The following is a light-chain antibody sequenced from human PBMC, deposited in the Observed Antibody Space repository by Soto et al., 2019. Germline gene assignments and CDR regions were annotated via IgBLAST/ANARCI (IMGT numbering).Light chain of an antibody. CDR1: ISNLWGNS. V-gene: IGLV1-51*01. Sequence: SLLTQPPSVSAAPGQKVTISCSGIISNLWGNSVSWYHQLPVTAPKLLIYDDNKQPSGIPYRFSVSKSGTSATLGITGFQTGDEADYYCGSWDSRLSANGFGTGTKGSVL. J-gene: IGLJ1*01. CDR3: GSWDSRLSANG. CDR2: DDN.